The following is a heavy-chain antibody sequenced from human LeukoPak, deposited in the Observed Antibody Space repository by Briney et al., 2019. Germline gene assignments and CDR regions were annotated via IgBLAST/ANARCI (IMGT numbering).Heavy chain of an antibody. D-gene: IGHD4-23*01. J-gene: IGHJ4*02. CDR1: GGTFSSYA. CDR3: ARDTANYGGFDY. CDR2: IIPIFGTA. V-gene: IGHV1-69*05. Sequence: ASVKVSCKASGGTFSSYAISWVRQAPGQGLEWMGGIIPIFGTANYAQKFQGRVTITTDESTSTAYMELSSLRSEDTAVYYCARDTANYGGFDYWGQGTLVTVSS.